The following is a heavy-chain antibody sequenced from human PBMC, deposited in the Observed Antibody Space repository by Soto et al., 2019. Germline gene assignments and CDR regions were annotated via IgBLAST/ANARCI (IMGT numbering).Heavy chain of an antibody. V-gene: IGHV3-21*01. D-gene: IGHD3-22*01. J-gene: IGHJ4*02. CDR3: ASHPRDSSGYWYYFDY. CDR2: ISPSSTYI. Sequence: GGSLRLSCAASGFGFNTYSMNWVRQAPGKGLEWVSSISPSSTYIYYADSVKGRFTISRDNAKNSLYLQMNSLRAEDTAVYYCASHPRDSSGYWYYFDYWGQGT. CDR1: GFGFNTYS.